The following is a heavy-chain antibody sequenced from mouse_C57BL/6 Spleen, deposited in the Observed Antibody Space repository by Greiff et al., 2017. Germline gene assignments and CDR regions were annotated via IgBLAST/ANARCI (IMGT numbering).Heavy chain of an antibody. CDR1: GYTFTDYE. V-gene: IGHV1-15*01. CDR2: IDPETGGT. J-gene: IGHJ3*01. Sequence: VQLQQSGAELVRPGASVTLSCKASGYTFTDYEMHWVKQTPVHGLEWIGAIDPETGGTAYNQKFKGKAILTADKSSSTAYVELRSLTSEDSSVYYCTRWGSRGFAYWGQGTLVTVSA. D-gene: IGHD1-1*01. CDR3: TRWGSRGFAY.